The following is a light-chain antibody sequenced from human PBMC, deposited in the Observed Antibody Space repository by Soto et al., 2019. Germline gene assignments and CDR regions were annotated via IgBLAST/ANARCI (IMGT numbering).Light chain of an antibody. V-gene: IGKV1-12*01. CDR2: AAL. J-gene: IGKJ5*01. Sequence: DIQMTQSPLSVSACVGDRVIITCRASQDIGYWLAWYQQIPGKAPKLLIYAALSLQSGVSSRFSGSGSGTNFTLTINSLQPEDVAFYYCQQANSFPLSFGQGTRLEIK. CDR1: QDIGYW. CDR3: QQANSFPLS.